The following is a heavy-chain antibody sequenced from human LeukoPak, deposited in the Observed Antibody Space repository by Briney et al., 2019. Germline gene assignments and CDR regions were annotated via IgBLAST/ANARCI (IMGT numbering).Heavy chain of an antibody. J-gene: IGHJ4*02. CDR3: ASGKGYNLYYFDY. D-gene: IGHD2-15*01. V-gene: IGHV4-34*01. CDR2: INHSGST. CDR1: GGSFSSYY. Sequence: SETLSLTCAVYGGSFSSYYWSWIRQPPGKGLEWIGEINHSGSTNYNPSLKSRVTISVDTSKNQFSLKLSSVTAADTAVYYSASGKGYNLYYFDYWGQGTLVTVSS.